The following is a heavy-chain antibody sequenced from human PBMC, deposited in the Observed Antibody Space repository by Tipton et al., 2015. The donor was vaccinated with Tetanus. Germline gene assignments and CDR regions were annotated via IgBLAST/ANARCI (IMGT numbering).Heavy chain of an antibody. CDR1: GFNFKTLG. CDR2: ISSSGTTM. V-gene: IGHV3-48*01. J-gene: IGHJ4*02. CDR3: VSGSALDY. D-gene: IGHD6-25*01. Sequence: SLRLSCAASGFNFKTLGINWVRQAPGKGLEWISYISSSGTTMYCADSVKGRFTISRDNAKNSLFLEMNSLRADDTAVYYCVSGSALDYWGQGTLITVSS.